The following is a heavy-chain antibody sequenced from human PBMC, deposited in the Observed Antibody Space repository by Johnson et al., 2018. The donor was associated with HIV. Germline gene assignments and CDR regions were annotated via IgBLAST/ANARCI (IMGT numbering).Heavy chain of an antibody. D-gene: IGHD1-26*01. V-gene: IGHV3-72*01. J-gene: IGHJ3*02. CDR3: ARGCGSRSGSPCYDPFDI. CDR1: FSDHY. CDR2: TRKKVNSYTT. Sequence: FSDHYMDWVRQAPGKGLEWVGRTRKKVNSYTTEYAASVKGRFTVSRDDSKNSVYLQMNSLTPEDTAVYYCARGCGSRSGSPCYDPFDIWGQGTVVTVSS.